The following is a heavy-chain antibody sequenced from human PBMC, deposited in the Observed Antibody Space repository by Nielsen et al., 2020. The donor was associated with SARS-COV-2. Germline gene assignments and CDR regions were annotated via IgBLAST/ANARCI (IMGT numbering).Heavy chain of an antibody. D-gene: IGHD3-22*01. V-gene: IGHV3-15*01. CDR2: IKSKTDGGTT. CDR3: ARDLVRISSSGYYSTIG. CDR1: GFTFSNSW. Sequence: GESLKISCAASGFTFSNSWMSWVRQAPGKGLEWVGRIKSKTDGGTTDYAVPVKGRFTISRDDSKNTLYLQMNSLRAEDTAVYYCARDLVRISSSGYYSTIGWGQGTLVTVSS. J-gene: IGHJ4*02.